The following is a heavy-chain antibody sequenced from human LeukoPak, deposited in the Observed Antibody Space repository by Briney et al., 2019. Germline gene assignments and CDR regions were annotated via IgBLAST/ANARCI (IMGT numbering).Heavy chain of an antibody. CDR1: GFTFSDYY. J-gene: IGHJ3*02. CDR3: ARDEWGDAFDI. V-gene: IGHV3-11*04. D-gene: IGHD1-26*01. Sequence: GGSLRLSCTASGFTFSDYYMTWIRQASGQGPEWISYISSSGGTIFYAESVKGRFTISRDNAKNSVYLQMNSLRAEDTAVYYCARDEWGDAFDIWGQGTMVTVFS. CDR2: ISSSGGTI.